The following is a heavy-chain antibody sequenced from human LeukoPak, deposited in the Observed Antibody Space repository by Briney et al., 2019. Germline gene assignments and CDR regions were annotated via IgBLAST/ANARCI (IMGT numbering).Heavy chain of an antibody. D-gene: IGHD1-7*01. J-gene: IGHJ5*02. CDR3: ARGQTTFDP. CDR1: GFAFGNYW. Sequence: GGPLRLSCKVSGFAFGNYWMSWVRQTPGKGLEWVANIRQDGSQKYYVDSVKGRFTISRDNAKNSLYLQMNSLRAEDTAVYYCARGQTTFDPWGQGTLVTVSS. V-gene: IGHV3-7*01. CDR2: IRQDGSQK.